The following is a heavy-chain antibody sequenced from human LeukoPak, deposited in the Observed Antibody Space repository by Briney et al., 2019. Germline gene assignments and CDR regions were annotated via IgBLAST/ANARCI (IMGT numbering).Heavy chain of an antibody. D-gene: IGHD6-19*01. CDR1: GFTFSSYA. CDR2: ISGSGGST. V-gene: IGHV3-23*01. Sequence: PGGSLRLSCAASGFTFSSYAMSWVRQAPGKGLEWVSAISGSGGSTYYADSVKGRFTISRDNSKNTLYLQMNSLRADDTAVYYCAKEGAASSGWYGDAFDIWGQGTMVTVSS. CDR3: AKEGAASSGWYGDAFDI. J-gene: IGHJ3*02.